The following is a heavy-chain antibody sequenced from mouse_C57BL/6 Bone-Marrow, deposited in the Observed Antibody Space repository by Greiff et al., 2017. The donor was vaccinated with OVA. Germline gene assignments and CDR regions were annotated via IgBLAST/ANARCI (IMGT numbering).Heavy chain of an antibody. CDR3: ARGEVTGTFDY. CDR2: INPSNGGT. Sequence: VQLQQPGTELVKPGASVKLSCKASGYTFTSYWMHWVKQRPGQGLEWIGNINPSNGGTNYNEKFKSKATLTVDKSSSTAYMQLSSLTSADSAVFYCARGEVTGTFDYGGQGTTLTVSS. J-gene: IGHJ2*01. D-gene: IGHD4-1*01. V-gene: IGHV1-53*01. CDR1: GYTFTSYW.